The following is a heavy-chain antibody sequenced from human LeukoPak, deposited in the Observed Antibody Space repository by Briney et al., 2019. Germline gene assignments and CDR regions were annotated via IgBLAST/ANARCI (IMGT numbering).Heavy chain of an antibody. V-gene: IGHV3-74*01. CDR1: GFTFDTYT. J-gene: IGHJ4*02. Sequence: GGSLTLSCAASGFTFDTYTVNWVRQAPGKGLVWVSRINSNGSSTNYADSVKGRFTISRDNAKNTLHLQMSSLRAEDSALYYCAKGGATICDNWGQGTLVTVSS. D-gene: IGHD5-12*01. CDR2: INSNGSST. CDR3: AKGGATICDN.